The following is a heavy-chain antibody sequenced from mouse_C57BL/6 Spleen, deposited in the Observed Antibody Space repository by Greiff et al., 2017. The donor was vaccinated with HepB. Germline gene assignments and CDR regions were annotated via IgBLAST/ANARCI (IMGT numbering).Heavy chain of an antibody. Sequence: QVQLQQPGAVLVKPGASVKLSCKASGYTFTSYWMHWVKQRPGQGLEWIGMIHPNSGSTNYNEKFKSKATLTVDKSSSTAYMQLSSLTSEDSAVYYCAPSYYGSSYGFAYWGQGTLVTVSA. CDR1: GYTFTSYW. D-gene: IGHD1-1*01. J-gene: IGHJ3*01. CDR2: IHPNSGST. V-gene: IGHV1-64*01. CDR3: APSYYGSSYGFAY.